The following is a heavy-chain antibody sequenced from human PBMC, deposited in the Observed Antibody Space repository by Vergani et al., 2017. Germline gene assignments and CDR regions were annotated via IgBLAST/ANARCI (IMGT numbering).Heavy chain of an antibody. V-gene: IGHV3-53*01. Sequence: EVQLVESGGGLIQPGRSLRLSCAASGFSVSSYYMSWVRQAPGKGLEWVSVINNDGNTHYTDSVKGRFTISRDNSNNTLYIQMNSLRVEDTAVYYCTRGREFGYWGQGAPVTVSS. CDR1: GFSVSSYY. D-gene: IGHD1-26*01. J-gene: IGHJ4*02. CDR3: TRGREFGY. CDR2: INNDGNT.